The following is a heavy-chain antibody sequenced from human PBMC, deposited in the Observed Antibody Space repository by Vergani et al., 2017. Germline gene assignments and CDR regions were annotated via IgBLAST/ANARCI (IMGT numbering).Heavy chain of an antibody. D-gene: IGHD3-3*01. Sequence: QVQLQESGPGLVKPSETLSLTCTVSGGSISSYYWSWIRQPPGKGLEWIGYIYYSGSTNYKPSLKSRVTLSVDTSKNQFSLKRTSVTAADTAVYYWARHAVFWEWVLSGPKDAFDIWGQGTMVTVSS. J-gene: IGHJ3*02. V-gene: IGHV4-59*08. CDR2: IYYSGST. CDR1: GGSISSYY. CDR3: ARHAVFWEWVLSGPKDAFDI.